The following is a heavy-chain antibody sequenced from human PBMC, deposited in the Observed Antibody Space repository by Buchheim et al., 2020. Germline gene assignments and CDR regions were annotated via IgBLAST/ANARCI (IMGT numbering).Heavy chain of an antibody. CDR2: IYVSGST. D-gene: IGHD6-13*01. V-gene: IGHV4-31*03. CDR3: ARTPRIAAGGMGWFDP. Sequence: QVQLQESGPGLVKPSQTLSLTCTVSGGFISTGGYFWSWIRQHPGKGLEWIGYIYVSGSTYYNPSLTSRGTISVDTSKNQLSLKLSSVTAADTAVYYCARTPRIAAGGMGWFDPWGQGTL. CDR1: GGFISTGGYF. J-gene: IGHJ5*02.